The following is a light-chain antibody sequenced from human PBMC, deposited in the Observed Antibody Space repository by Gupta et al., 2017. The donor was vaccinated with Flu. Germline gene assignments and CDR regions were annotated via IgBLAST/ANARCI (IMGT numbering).Light chain of an antibody. CDR1: QSVSSNF. CDR3: HHKRSSPLA. CDR2: GAS. J-gene: IGKJ1*01. V-gene: IGKV3-20*01. Sequence: EIVLTQSPATLSLSPGERATLSCRASQSVSSNFLAWYQQKPGQAPRLLIYGASNRANGVPDRFSGSGCGTDFTLTFSSRDPEDFAWYYCHHKRSSPLAFGRGTKVEIK.